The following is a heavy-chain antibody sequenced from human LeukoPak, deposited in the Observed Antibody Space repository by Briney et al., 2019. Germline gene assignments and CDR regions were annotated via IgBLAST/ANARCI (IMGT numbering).Heavy chain of an antibody. Sequence: GGSLRLSCAASGFTFSSYEMNWVRQAPGKGLEWVSYISSSGSTTYYADSVKGRFTISRDNAKNSLYLQMNSLRAEDTAVYYCARARYCSSTSCPNNWFDPWGQGTLVTVSS. CDR1: GFTFSSYE. V-gene: IGHV3-48*03. J-gene: IGHJ5*02. D-gene: IGHD2-2*01. CDR2: ISSSGSTT. CDR3: ARARYCSSTSCPNNWFDP.